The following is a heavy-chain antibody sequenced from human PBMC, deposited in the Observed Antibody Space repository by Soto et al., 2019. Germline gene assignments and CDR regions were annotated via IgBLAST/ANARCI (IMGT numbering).Heavy chain of an antibody. D-gene: IGHD6-19*01. V-gene: IGHV1-3*01. Sequence: EASVKVSCKASGYTFTGYAMHWVRQAPGQRLEWMGWINAGNGNTKYSQKFQGRVTITRDTSASTAHMELSSLRSEDTAVYYCARAVAVAADFDYWGQGTLVTVSS. J-gene: IGHJ4*02. CDR2: INAGNGNT. CDR3: ARAVAVAADFDY. CDR1: GYTFTGYA.